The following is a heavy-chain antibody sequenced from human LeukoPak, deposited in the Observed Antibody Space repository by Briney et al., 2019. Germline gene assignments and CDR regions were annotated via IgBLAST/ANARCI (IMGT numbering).Heavy chain of an antibody. D-gene: IGHD3-10*01. CDR2: VIPIFGRA. CDR1: GETFSSYA. J-gene: IGHJ4*02. V-gene: IGHV1-69*05. CDR3: AREAYYGSGKFDY. Sequence: AVKVSCKGSGETFSSYAISWVRQAPGQGLEWIGGVIPIFGRAKYAKKLQGRVTMTTDESTSPAYMELSSLRSEDTAVYYCAREAYYGSGKFDYWGQGTLVTVSS.